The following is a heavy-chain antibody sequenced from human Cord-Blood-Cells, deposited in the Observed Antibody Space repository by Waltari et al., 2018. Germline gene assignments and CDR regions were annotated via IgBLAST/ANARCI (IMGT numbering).Heavy chain of an antibody. D-gene: IGHD6-6*01. CDR3: ARGSRIIAARVDFQH. Sequence: QVQLQQWGAGLLKPSETLSLTCAVYGGSFRGYYWSWIRPPPGKGLEWIGEINHSGSTNYNPSLKSRVTISVDTSKNQFSLKLSSVTAADTAVYYCARGSRIIAARVDFQHWGQGTLVTVSS. V-gene: IGHV4-34*01. J-gene: IGHJ1*01. CDR2: INHSGST. CDR1: GGSFRGYY.